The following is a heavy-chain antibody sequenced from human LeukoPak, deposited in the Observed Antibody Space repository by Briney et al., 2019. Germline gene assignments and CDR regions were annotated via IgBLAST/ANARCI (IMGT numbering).Heavy chain of an antibody. J-gene: IGHJ5*02. CDR3: ARGYYYGSGSYYNWFDP. V-gene: IGHV1-8*01. CDR2: MNPNSGNT. CDR1: GYTFTSYD. Sequence: ASVKVSCKASGYTFTSYDINWVRQATGQGLEWMGLMNPNSGNTGYAQKFQGRVTMTRNTSISTAYMELSSLRSEDTAVYYCARGYYYGSGSYYNWFDPWGQGTLVTVSS. D-gene: IGHD3-10*01.